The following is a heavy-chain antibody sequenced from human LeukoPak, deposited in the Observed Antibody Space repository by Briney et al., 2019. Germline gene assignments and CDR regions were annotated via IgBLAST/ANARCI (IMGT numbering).Heavy chain of an antibody. J-gene: IGHJ4*02. CDR3: ARGKVPAAPYPFDY. CDR1: GGTFSSYA. V-gene: IGHV1-69*01. Sequence: SVKVSCKASGGTFSSYAISWVRQAPGHGLEWMGGIIPIFGTANYAQKFQGRVTITADESTSTAYMELSSLKSEDTAVYYCARGKVPAAPYPFDYSGQGTLVTVSS. D-gene: IGHD2-2*01. CDR2: IIPIFGTA.